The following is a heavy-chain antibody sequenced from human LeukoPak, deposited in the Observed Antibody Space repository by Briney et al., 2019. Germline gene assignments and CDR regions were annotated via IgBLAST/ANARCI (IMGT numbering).Heavy chain of an antibody. CDR2: INPNSGDT. CDR3: ARDGNFDY. Sequence: GASVKVSCKASGYTFTGYYMHWVRQAPGQGLEWMGWINPNSGDTSYAQKFQGRVTLTSDTSINTAYMELSSLRFDDTAVYYCARDGNFDYWGQGTLVTVSS. V-gene: IGHV1-2*02. D-gene: IGHD1-26*01. J-gene: IGHJ4*02. CDR1: GYTFTGYY.